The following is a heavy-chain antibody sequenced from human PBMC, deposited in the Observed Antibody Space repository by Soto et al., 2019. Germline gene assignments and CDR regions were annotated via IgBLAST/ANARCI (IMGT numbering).Heavy chain of an antibody. CDR2: IKPDGSAT. CDR1: DFTFRNYW. V-gene: IGHV3-7*03. J-gene: IGHJ4*02. D-gene: IGHD3-16*01. Sequence: EVQLVESGGDLVQPGGSLRLSCATSDFTFRNYWMNWVRQAPGKGLEWVANIKPDGSATNYVDSVKGRFTISRDNVRNSVSLQMNSLRVEDTAVYCCFGGNGGPQWGQGTLVTVSS. CDR3: FGGNGGPQ.